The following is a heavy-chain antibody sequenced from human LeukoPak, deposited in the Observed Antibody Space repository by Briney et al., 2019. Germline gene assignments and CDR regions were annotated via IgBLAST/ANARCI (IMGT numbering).Heavy chain of an antibody. V-gene: IGHV3-23*01. CDR2: ISGSGGST. Sequence: GGSLRLSCAASGFTFSSYAMSWVRQGPGKRLEWVSAISGSGGSTYYADSVKGRFTISRDNSKNTLYLQMNSLRAEDTAVYYCAKDTGTAWGNWFDPWGQGTLVTVSS. CDR3: AKDTGTAWGNWFDP. D-gene: IGHD3-16*01. J-gene: IGHJ5*02. CDR1: GFTFSSYA.